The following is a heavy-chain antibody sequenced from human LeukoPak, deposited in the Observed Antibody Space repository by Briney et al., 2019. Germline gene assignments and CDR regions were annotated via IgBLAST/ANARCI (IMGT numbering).Heavy chain of an antibody. J-gene: IGHJ6*03. V-gene: IGHV1-69*05. CDR3: ARDVFDYYYMDV. CDR2: IIPIFGTA. D-gene: IGHD2-21*01. Sequence: ASVKVSCKASGGTFSSYAISWVRQAPGQGLEWMGRIIPIFGTANYAQKFQGRDTITTDESTSTAYMELSSLRSEDTAVYYCARDVFDYYYMDVWGKGTTVTVSS. CDR1: GGTFSSYA.